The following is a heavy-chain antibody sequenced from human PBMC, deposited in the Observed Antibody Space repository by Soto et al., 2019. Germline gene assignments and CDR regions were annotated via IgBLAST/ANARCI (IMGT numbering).Heavy chain of an antibody. CDR2: INPNSGGT. V-gene: IGHV1-2*02. CDR3: ARDGGVASVYGMDV. D-gene: IGHD5-12*01. J-gene: IGHJ6*02. Sequence: ASVKVSCKASGYTPTDYYIHWVRQAPGQGLEWLGWINPNSGGTNYAQKFRGRVTLSRDTSISTSYLELGRLTTDDTAVYYCARDGGVASVYGMDVWGQGTTVTVSS. CDR1: GYTPTDYY.